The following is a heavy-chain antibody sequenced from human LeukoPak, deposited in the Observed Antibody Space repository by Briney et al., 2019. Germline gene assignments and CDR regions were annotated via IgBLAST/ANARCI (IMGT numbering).Heavy chain of an antibody. CDR3: ARAMSIAARLQTIFDY. CDR2: IKQDGSEK. D-gene: IGHD6-6*01. V-gene: IGHV3-7*03. CDR1: GFTFSSYW. Sequence: GGSLRLSCAASGFTFSSYWMSWVRQAPGKGLEWVANIKQDGSEKYYVDSVKGRFTISRDNAKNSLYLQMNSLRAEDTALYYCARAMSIAARLQTIFDYWGQGTLVTVSS. J-gene: IGHJ4*02.